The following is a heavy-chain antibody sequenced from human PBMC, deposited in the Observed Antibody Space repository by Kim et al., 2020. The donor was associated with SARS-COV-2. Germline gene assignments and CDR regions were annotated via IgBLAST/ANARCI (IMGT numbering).Heavy chain of an antibody. J-gene: IGHJ3*01. Sequence: TSHAECVQGRVDMTREQSISTVYMELSRLKSDDTAVYYCARGANTLSAFDLWGQGTMVTVSS. CDR3: ARGANTLSAFDL. V-gene: IGHV1-2*02. CDR2: T.